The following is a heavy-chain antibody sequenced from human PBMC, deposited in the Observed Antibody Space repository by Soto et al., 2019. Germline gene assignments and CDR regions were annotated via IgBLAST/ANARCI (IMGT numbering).Heavy chain of an antibody. CDR3: ARTVSSSWYQRYFQH. CDR1: GGSFSGYY. V-gene: IGHV4-34*01. CDR2: INHSGST. J-gene: IGHJ1*01. D-gene: IGHD6-13*01. Sequence: PSETLSLTCAVYGGSFSGYYWSWIRQPPGKGLEWIGEINHSGSTNYNPSLKSRVTISVDTSKNQFSLKLSSVTAADTAVYYCARTVSSSWYQRYFQHWGQGTLVNVSS.